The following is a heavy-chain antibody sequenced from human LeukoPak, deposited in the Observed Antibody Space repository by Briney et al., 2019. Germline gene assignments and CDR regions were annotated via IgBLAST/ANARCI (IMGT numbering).Heavy chain of an antibody. Sequence: GESLKISCKGSGYSFTSYWIGWVRQMPGKGLEWMGIIYPGDSDTRYSPSFQGQVTISADNSISTAYLQWNSLRASDTAMYYCARRGRAPSNWFDPWGQGTLVTVPS. CDR2: IYPGDSDT. J-gene: IGHJ5*02. CDR1: GYSFTSYW. CDR3: ARRGRAPSNWFDP. V-gene: IGHV5-51*01.